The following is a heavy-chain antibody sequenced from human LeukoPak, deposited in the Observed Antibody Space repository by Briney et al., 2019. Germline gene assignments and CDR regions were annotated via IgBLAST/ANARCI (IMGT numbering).Heavy chain of an antibody. CDR1: GYTFTSYG. CDR2: ISAYNGDR. D-gene: IGHD3-10*01. V-gene: IGHV1-18*04. Sequence: ASVKVSCKASGYTFTSYGISWVRQAPGQGLEWMGWISAYNGDRNYAQKLQGRGTMTTDTSTSTPYMELRSLRSDDTAVYYYARERHLSMVRGVHLNDAFDIWGQGTMLTVSS. CDR3: ARERHLSMVRGVHLNDAFDI. J-gene: IGHJ3*02.